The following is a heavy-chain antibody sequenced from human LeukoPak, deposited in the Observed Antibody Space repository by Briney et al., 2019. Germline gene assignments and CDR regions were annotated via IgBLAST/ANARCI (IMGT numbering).Heavy chain of an antibody. J-gene: IGHJ3*02. Sequence: SETLSLTCTVSGGSISSYYWSWIRQPAGKGLEWIGRVYSSGSTNYNPSLKSRVTMSVERSNNQFSLRLSSVTAADTAVYYCAREGHDNSSYLRGDAFDIWGQGTMVTVSS. CDR1: GGSISSYY. D-gene: IGHD4-11*01. CDR2: VYSSGST. V-gene: IGHV4-4*07. CDR3: AREGHDNSSYLRGDAFDI.